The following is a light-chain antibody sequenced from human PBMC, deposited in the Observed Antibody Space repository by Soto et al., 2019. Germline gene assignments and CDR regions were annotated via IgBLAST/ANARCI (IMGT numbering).Light chain of an antibody. V-gene: IGKV3-20*01. CDR2: GAS. J-gene: IGKJ3*01. CDR1: QSVSSSY. Sequence: EIVLTQSPGTLSLSPGERATLSCRASQSVSSSYLAWYQQKPGQAPRLLIYGASSRATGIPDRFSGSGSGTDFTLTISRLEPEDFAVYYCQQYGSSPTFGPGTEVDIK. CDR3: QQYGSSPT.